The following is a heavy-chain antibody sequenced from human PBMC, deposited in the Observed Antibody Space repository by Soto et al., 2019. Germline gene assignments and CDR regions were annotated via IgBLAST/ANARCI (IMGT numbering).Heavy chain of an antibody. V-gene: IGHV4-39*01. CDR2: IYYSGST. CDR1: GGSISSSSYY. D-gene: IGHD2-15*01. J-gene: IGHJ3*02. CDR3: ARRVVVVAARAFDI. Sequence: QLQLQESGPGLVKPSETLSLTCTVSGGSISSSSYYWGWIRQPPGKGLEWIGCIYYSGSTYYNPSLKSRVTISVDTSKNQFSLKLSSVTAADTAVYYCARRVVVVAARAFDIWGQGTMVTVSS.